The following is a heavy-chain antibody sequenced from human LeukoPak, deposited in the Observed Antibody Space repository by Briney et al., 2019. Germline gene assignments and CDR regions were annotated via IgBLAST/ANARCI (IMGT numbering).Heavy chain of an antibody. CDR3: ASGPRAARLDY. CDR2: INPSSGGT. Sequence: ASVKVSCKASGYTFTGHYMHWVRQAPGQGLEWMGWINPSSGGTNYQGRVTMTRDTSISTAYMELRRLRSDDTAVYHCASGPRAARLDYWGQVTLVTVSS. V-gene: IGHV1-2*02. CDR1: GYTFTGHY. J-gene: IGHJ4*02. D-gene: IGHD6-13*01.